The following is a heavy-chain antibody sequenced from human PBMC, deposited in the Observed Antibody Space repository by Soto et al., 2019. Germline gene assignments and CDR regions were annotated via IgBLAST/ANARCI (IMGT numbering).Heavy chain of an antibody. D-gene: IGHD2-15*01. Sequence: QVQLQESGPGLVKPSETLSLTCTVSGGSISPYYWSWIRQPPGKGLEWIGYIYFGGTTKYNPSLKCRVSMTVDTSKHQSTLKLPSVTAADTAVYYCARLGGFFQALDSWGQGTLVTVSS. J-gene: IGHJ4*02. CDR3: ARLGGFFQALDS. V-gene: IGHV4-59*08. CDR2: IYFGGTT. CDR1: GGSISPYY.